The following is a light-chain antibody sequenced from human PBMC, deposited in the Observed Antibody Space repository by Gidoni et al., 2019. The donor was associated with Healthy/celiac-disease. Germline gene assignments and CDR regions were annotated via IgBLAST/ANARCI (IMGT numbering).Light chain of an antibody. CDR1: SSNIGSTT. CDR2: SNN. J-gene: IGLJ3*02. V-gene: IGLV1-44*01. CDR3: AAWDDSLNGLV. Sequence: SLLSPPPSASGTPPQRVTTSCSGSSSNIGSTTVTWYQRHPGTAPKLLIYSNNQRPSGVPDRFSGSKSGTSASLAISGLQSEDEADYYCAAWDDSLNGLVFGGGTKLTVL.